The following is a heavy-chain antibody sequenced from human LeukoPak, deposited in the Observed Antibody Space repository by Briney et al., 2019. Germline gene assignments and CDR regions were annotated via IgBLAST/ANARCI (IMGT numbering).Heavy chain of an antibody. CDR1: GGSISSSNW. Sequence: SGTLSLTCAVSGGSISSSNWWSWVRQPPGKGLEWIGEIYHSGSTNYNPSLKSRVTISVDTSKNQFSLKLSSVTAADTAVYYCASVGGFLGELSSPSTNWFDPWGQGTLVTVSS. V-gene: IGHV4-4*02. D-gene: IGHD3-16*02. CDR3: ASVGGFLGELSSPSTNWFDP. J-gene: IGHJ5*02. CDR2: IYHSGST.